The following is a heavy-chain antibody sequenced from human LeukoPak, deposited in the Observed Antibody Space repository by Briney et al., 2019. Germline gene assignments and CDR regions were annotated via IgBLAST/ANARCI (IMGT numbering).Heavy chain of an antibody. Sequence: ASVKVSCKASGYTFTGYYMHWVRQAPGQGLEWMGWINPNSGGTNYAQKFQGRVTMTRDTSISTAYMELSRLRSDGTAVYYCARERCSSTSCYNWFDPWGQGTLVTVSP. J-gene: IGHJ5*02. CDR1: GYTFTGYY. V-gene: IGHV1-2*02. D-gene: IGHD2-2*01. CDR3: ARERCSSTSCYNWFDP. CDR2: INPNSGGT.